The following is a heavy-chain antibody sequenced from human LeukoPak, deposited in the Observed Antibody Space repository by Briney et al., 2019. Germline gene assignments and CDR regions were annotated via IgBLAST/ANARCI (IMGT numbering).Heavy chain of an antibody. CDR1: GYTFPSYF. Sequence: ASVKVSCTASGYTFPSYFMHWVRQAPGQGLEWMGIINPTGGSTTYAQKFQGRVTMTRDTSTSTVYMELSSLRSDDTAVYYCARTAARRFDYWGQGTLVTVSS. V-gene: IGHV1-46*01. CDR2: INPTGGST. D-gene: IGHD6-6*01. CDR3: ARTAARRFDY. J-gene: IGHJ4*02.